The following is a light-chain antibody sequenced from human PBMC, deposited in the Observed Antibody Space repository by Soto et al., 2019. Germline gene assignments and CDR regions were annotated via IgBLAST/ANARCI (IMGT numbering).Light chain of an antibody. V-gene: IGKV1-5*03. CDR2: KAS. J-gene: IGKJ1*01. CDR1: QSISSW. CDR3: QQYNSYSQWA. Sequence: DIQMTQSPSTLSASVGDRVTITCRASQSISSWLAWYQQKQGKAPKLLIYKASSLESGVPSRFSGSGSGTESTLTISSLQPDDFATYYCQQYNSYSQWAFGQGTKVEIK.